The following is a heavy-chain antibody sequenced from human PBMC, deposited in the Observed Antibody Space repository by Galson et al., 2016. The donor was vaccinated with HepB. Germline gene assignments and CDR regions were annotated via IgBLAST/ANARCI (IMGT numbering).Heavy chain of an antibody. CDR3: ARDRGEEWLVGSVDY. D-gene: IGHD6-19*01. J-gene: IGHJ4*02. CDR2: IWYDGRNE. V-gene: IGHV3-33*01. Sequence: LRLSCAASGFSFRSCGMHWVRQAPGKGLEWVAVIWYDGRNEHYADSVKGRFTISRDNPKNTLYLQMNSLTAEDTGVYYCARDRGEEWLVGSVDYWGPGTMASVSS. CDR1: GFSFRSCG.